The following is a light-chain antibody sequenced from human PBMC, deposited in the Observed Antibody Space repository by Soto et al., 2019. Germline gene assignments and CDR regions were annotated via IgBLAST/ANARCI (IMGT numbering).Light chain of an antibody. CDR1: SINVGAYDF. J-gene: IGLJ1*01. CDR2: DVT. CDR3: CSFAGSYTYV. V-gene: IGLV2-11*01. Sequence: QSVLTQPRSVSGSPGQSVTISCTGTSINVGAYDFVSWYRQHPGKAPKLMIFDVTKRPSGVPDRFSGSKSGNTASLTISGLQADDESDYYCCSFAGSYTYVFGTGTKVTVL.